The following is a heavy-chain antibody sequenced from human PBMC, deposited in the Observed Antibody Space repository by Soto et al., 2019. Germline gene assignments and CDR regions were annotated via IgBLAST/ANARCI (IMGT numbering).Heavy chain of an antibody. D-gene: IGHD1-1*01. V-gene: IGHV4-31*03. CDR2: IYYTGHT. CDR1: GVSINSGGYY. Sequence: QVQLQESGPGLVKPSQTLSLTCSVSGVSINSGGYYWSWIRHHPGKGLEWIGYIYYTGHTFYTASLKSRVAMSLDTSKNQFSLKLSSVTAADTAVYYCARGSQLERDALDIWGQGTMVTVSS. CDR3: ARGSQLERDALDI. J-gene: IGHJ3*02.